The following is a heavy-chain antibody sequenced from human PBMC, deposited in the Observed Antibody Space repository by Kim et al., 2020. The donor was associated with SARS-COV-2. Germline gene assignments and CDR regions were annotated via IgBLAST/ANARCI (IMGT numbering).Heavy chain of an antibody. V-gene: IGHV1-8*01. CDR1: GYTFTRYY. Sequence: ASVKVSCKASGYTFTRYYMNWVRQAPGQGLEWMGWMNPNSGNTGYAQKFQGRVTMTRNTSISTAYMELSSLRAEDTAVYYCARAVEVRGAMSPSYSYDGMDDWGQGTTVTVSS. CDR3: ARAVEVRGAMSPSYSYDGMDD. J-gene: IGHJ6*02. CDR2: MNPNSGNT. D-gene: IGHD3-10*01.